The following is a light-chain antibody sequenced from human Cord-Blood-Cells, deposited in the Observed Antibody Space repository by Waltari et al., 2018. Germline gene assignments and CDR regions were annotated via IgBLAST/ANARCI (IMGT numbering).Light chain of an antibody. CDR2: EGS. Sequence: QSALTQPASVSGSPGQSITISCTGTSSDVGSYNLVSWYQQHPGKAPKLMIYEGSKRPSGVSNRFSASKSGNTASLTISGLQADDEADYYCCSYAGSSTYVFGTGTKVTVL. CDR3: CSYAGSSTYV. J-gene: IGLJ1*01. V-gene: IGLV2-23*01. CDR1: SSDVGSYNL.